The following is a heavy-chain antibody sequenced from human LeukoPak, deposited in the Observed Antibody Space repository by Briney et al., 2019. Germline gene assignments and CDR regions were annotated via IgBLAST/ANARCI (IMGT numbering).Heavy chain of an antibody. CDR3: AREGF. V-gene: IGHV3-7*01. CDR1: GFTFGSSW. CDR2: INQDGSEK. Sequence: GGSLRLSCAASGFTFGSSWMSRVRQAPGKGLEWVANINQDGSEKYYVDSVKGRFTISRDNAKNSLCLQMNSLRAEDTAVYYCAREGFWGQGTLVTVSS. J-gene: IGHJ4*02.